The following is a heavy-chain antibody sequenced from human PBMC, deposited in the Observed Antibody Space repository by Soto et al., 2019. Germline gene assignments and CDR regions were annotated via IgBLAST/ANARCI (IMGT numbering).Heavy chain of an antibody. CDR2: ISGSGGST. V-gene: IGHV3-23*01. CDR3: EKVSDHAFLTGYGFDY. CDR1: GFTFTNYA. J-gene: IGHJ4*02. D-gene: IGHD3-9*01. Sequence: GGSLRLSCAASGFTFTNYAMNWVRQAPGKGLEWVSGISGSGGSTYYADSVKGRFTISRDNSKNTLYLQMNSLRAEDTAVYYCEKVSDHAFLTGYGFDYWGQGILVTVSS.